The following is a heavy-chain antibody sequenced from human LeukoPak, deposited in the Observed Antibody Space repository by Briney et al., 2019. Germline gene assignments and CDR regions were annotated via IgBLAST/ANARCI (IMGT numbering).Heavy chain of an antibody. V-gene: IGHV3-23*01. CDR1: GFTFSSYG. J-gene: IGHJ3*02. CDR2: INGIGGNT. D-gene: IGHD6-6*01. CDR3: AKALYSSSSNNLAFDI. Sequence: PGGTLRLSCAASGFTFSSYGMRWVRQAPGKGLEWVSAINGIGGNTYYAASVKSRFTISRDNSKNTLYLQMNSLRAEDTAVYYCAKALYSSSSNNLAFDIWGQGTMVTVSS.